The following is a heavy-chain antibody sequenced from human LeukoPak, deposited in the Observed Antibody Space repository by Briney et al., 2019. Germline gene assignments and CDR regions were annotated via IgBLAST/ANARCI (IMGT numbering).Heavy chain of an antibody. Sequence: GGSLRRSCAASGFTFSSYAMHWVRQAPGKGLEWVAVISYDGSNKYYADSVKGRFTISRDNSKNTLYLQMNSLRAEDTAVYYCARDGGFGELFVFDFDYWGQGTLVTVSS. CDR3: ARDGGFGELFVFDFDY. J-gene: IGHJ4*02. V-gene: IGHV3-30-3*01. CDR1: GFTFSSYA. CDR2: ISYDGSNK. D-gene: IGHD3-10*01.